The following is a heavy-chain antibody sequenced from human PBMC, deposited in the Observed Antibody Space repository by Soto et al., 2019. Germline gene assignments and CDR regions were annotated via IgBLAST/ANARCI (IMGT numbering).Heavy chain of an antibody. CDR3: TRDCTNGVFYTVMGGYMDV. V-gene: IGHV3-49*03. D-gene: IGHD2-8*01. J-gene: IGHJ6*03. CDR1: GCTFGDYA. CDR2: IRSKAYGGTT. Sequence: GGSRRLSCTASGCTFGDYAMSWFRQAPGKGLEWVGFIRSKAYGGTTEYAASVKGRFTISRDDSKSIAYLQMNSLKTEDTAVYYCTRDCTNGVFYTVMGGYMDVWGKGTTVTVSS.